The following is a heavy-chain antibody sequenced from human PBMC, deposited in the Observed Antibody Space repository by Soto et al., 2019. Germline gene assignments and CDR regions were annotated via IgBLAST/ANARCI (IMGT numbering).Heavy chain of an antibody. CDR1: GFTFSSYS. CDR2: ISSSSSTI. Sequence: EVQLVESGGGLVQPGGSLRLSCAASGFTFSSYSMNWVRQAPGKGLEWVSYISSSSSTIYYAGSVKGRFTISRDNAKNSLYLQMNSLRDDDTAVYYCARERRDGYNYLLSSYYFDYWGQGTLVTVSS. V-gene: IGHV3-48*02. CDR3: ARERRDGYNYLLSSYYFDY. D-gene: IGHD5-12*01. J-gene: IGHJ4*02.